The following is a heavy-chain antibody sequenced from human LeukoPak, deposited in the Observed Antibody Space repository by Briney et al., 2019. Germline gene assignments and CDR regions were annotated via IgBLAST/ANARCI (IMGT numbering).Heavy chain of an antibody. J-gene: IGHJ4*02. V-gene: IGHV3-15*01. CDR2: IKSKTDGGTT. D-gene: IGHD3-22*01. CDR1: GFTFNHAW. Sequence: PGGSLRLSCGASGFTFNHAWMSWVRQAPGKGLEWVGRIKSKTDGGTTDYAAPVKGRFTISRDDSKNMLYLQMNSLKTEDTAVYYCTTVGSSRYYYYFDYWGQGELVTVSS. CDR3: TTVGSSRYYYYFDY.